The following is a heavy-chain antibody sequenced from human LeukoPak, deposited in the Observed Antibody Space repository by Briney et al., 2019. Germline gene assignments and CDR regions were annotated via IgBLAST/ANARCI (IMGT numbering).Heavy chain of an antibody. CDR3: ARDLTGTSFDY. CDR1: GFTFSSYW. CDR2: IKQDGSEK. Sequence: GGSLRLSCAASGFTFSSYWMSWVPQAPGKGLEWVANIKQDGSEKYYVDSVKGRFTISRDNAKNSLSLQMNSLRAEDTAVYYCARDLTGTSFDYWGQGTLVTVCS. D-gene: IGHD1-7*01. J-gene: IGHJ4*02. V-gene: IGHV3-7*01.